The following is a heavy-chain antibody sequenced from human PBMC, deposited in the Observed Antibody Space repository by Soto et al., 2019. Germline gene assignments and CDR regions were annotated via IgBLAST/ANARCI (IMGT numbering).Heavy chain of an antibody. Sequence: SQTLSLTCAISGDSVSSNSAAWNWIRQSPSRGLEWLGRTYYRSKWYNDYAVSVKSRITINPDTSKNQFSLQLNSVTPEDTAVYYCARDPLVLRFLEWLLSPVDYWDQGTLVTVSS. CDR3: ARDPLVLRFLEWLLSPVDY. D-gene: IGHD3-3*01. V-gene: IGHV6-1*01. J-gene: IGHJ4*02. CDR2: TYYRSKWYN. CDR1: GDSVSSNSAA.